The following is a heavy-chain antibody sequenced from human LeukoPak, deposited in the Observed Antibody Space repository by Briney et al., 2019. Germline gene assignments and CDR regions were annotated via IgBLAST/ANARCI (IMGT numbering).Heavy chain of an antibody. CDR1: GGSISSYY. D-gene: IGHD3-22*01. CDR2: IYYRGGA. Sequence: SETLSLTCTVSGGSISSYYWNWIRQSPGKRLEWIGNIYYRGGANYNPSLKSRVTISEDTSKNKISLKLTSVTAADTAVYYCARGVQWLLNYYLEEWGQGTLVTVSS. V-gene: IGHV4-59*01. CDR3: ARGVQWLLNYYLEE. J-gene: IGHJ4*02.